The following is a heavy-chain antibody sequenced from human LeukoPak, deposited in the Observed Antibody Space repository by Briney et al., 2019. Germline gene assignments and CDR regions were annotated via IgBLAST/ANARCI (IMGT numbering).Heavy chain of an antibody. Sequence: GESLKISCKGSGYSFTSYWIGWVRQMPGKGLEWMGIIYPGDSDTRYSPSFQGQVTISADKSISAAYLQWSSLKASDTAMYYCARGWQNDYGDYGGWFDPWGQGTLVTVSS. CDR3: ARGWQNDYGDYGGWFDP. CDR2: IYPGDSDT. D-gene: IGHD4-17*01. CDR1: GYSFTSYW. V-gene: IGHV5-51*01. J-gene: IGHJ5*02.